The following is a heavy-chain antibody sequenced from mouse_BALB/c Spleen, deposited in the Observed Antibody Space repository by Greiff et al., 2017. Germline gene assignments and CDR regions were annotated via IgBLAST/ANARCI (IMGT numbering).Heavy chain of an antibody. CDR1: GFTFTDYY. CDR3: ARRGYGNYGPFDY. V-gene: IGHV7-3*02. CDR2: IRNKANGYTT. D-gene: IGHD2-10*02. J-gene: IGHJ2*01. Sequence: EVKLVESGGGLVQPGGSLRLSCATSGFTFTDYYMSWVRQPPGKALEWLGFIRNKANGYTTEYSASVQGRFTISRDNSQSILYLQMNTLRAEDSATYYCARRGYGNYGPFDYWGQGTTLTVSS.